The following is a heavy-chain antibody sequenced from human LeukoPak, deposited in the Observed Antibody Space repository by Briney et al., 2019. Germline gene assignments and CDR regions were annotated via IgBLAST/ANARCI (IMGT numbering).Heavy chain of an antibody. Sequence: GGSLRLSCAASGFTFSSHDMHWVRQGIRKGLEWVSGVGTTGDTDYPESVKGRFTVSRENAKNSLSLQMNSLGAGDTAVYYCAREIATPGLWYFDLWGRGTPVTVSS. J-gene: IGHJ2*01. CDR3: AREIATPGLWYFDL. CDR1: GFTFSSHD. V-gene: IGHV3-13*04. CDR2: VGTTGDT. D-gene: IGHD6-13*01.